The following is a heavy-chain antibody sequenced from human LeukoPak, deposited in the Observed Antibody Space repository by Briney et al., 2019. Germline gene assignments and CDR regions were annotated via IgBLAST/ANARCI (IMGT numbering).Heavy chain of an antibody. CDR1: VGSIRSSGYY. Sequence: SETLSLTCTVSVGSIRSSGYYWSWIRQPPGKGLEWFARIYYSGTTHYNPSLTSRVTVSVDPSKHQLSLRLTSVTAADTSVYYCARHDSGTYYRLDYWGQGTLVTVSS. CDR3: ARHDSGTYYRLDY. J-gene: IGHJ4*02. D-gene: IGHD1-26*01. V-gene: IGHV4-39*01. CDR2: IYYSGTT.